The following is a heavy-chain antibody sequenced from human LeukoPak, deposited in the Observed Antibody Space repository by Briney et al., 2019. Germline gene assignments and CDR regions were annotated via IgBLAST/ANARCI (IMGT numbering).Heavy chain of an antibody. CDR2: INPNSGGT. Sequence: ASVKVSCKASGYTFTGYYMHWVQQAPGQGLEWMGWINPNSGGTNYAQKFQGRVTMTRDTSISTAYMELSRLRSDDTAVYYCASPIIAARHTNPLGYWGQGTLVTVSS. V-gene: IGHV1-2*02. D-gene: IGHD6-6*01. J-gene: IGHJ4*02. CDR3: ASPIIAARHTNPLGY. CDR1: GYTFTGYY.